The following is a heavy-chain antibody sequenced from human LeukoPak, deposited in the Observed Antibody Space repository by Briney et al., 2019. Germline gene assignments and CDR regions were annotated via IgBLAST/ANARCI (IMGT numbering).Heavy chain of an antibody. V-gene: IGHV4-39*02. Sequence: PSETLSLTCTVSGGSISSSSYYWGWIRQPPGTGLEWLGSLYYSGSTYYNPSLKGRVSISVDTSKNQLSLKLSSVTAADTAVYYCARDLVLFYGSGSYYPYYFDYWGQGTLVTVSS. CDR2: LYYSGST. D-gene: IGHD3-10*01. J-gene: IGHJ4*02. CDR1: GGSISSSSYY. CDR3: ARDLVLFYGSGSYYPYYFDY.